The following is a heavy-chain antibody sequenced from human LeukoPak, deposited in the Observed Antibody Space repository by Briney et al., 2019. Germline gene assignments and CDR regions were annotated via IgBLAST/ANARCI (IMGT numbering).Heavy chain of an antibody. V-gene: IGHV1-8*02. Sequence: ASVKVSCTTSVYSFSRFKINWMRQANGQGLEWVGWMNPNSGNTIYVQRFQGRDTMTRHTSISTAYNELMCLRSEDPTMYYCAGGLALWGQGTLVTVSS. J-gene: IGHJ4*02. CDR1: VYSFSRFK. CDR3: AGGLAL. CDR2: MNPNSGNT.